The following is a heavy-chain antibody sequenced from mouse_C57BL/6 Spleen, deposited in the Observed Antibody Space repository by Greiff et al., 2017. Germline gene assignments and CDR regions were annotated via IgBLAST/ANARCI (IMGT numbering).Heavy chain of an antibody. CDR3: ARSRHPYAMDH. D-gene: IGHD1-1*01. J-gene: IGHJ4*01. Sequence: VQLQQSGPELVQPGASVKIRCKASGYTFTDYNMDWVKQSHGKSLEWIGDINPNNGGTIYNQKFKGKATLTVDKYSSTAYMELRSLTSDDTAVYYGARSRHPYAMDHCCQGTPVTVSP. CDR1: GYTFTDYN. CDR2: INPNNGGT. V-gene: IGHV1-18*01.